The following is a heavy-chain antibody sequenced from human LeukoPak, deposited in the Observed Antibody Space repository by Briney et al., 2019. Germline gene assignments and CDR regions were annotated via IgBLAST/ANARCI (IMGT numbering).Heavy chain of an antibody. CDR1: GGSISSYY. Sequence: PSETLSLTCTVSGGSISSYYWSWIRQPPGKGLEWIGYIYYSGSTNYNPSLKSRVTISVDTSKNQFSLKLGSVTAADTAVYYCAITTVTLPLRAFDIWGQGTMVTVSS. CDR2: IYYSGST. D-gene: IGHD4-17*01. CDR3: AITTVTLPLRAFDI. J-gene: IGHJ3*02. V-gene: IGHV4-59*01.